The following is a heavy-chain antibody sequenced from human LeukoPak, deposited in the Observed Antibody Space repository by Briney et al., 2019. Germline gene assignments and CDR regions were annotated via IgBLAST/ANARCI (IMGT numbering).Heavy chain of an antibody. D-gene: IGHD4-23*01. V-gene: IGHV3-48*02. CDR2: ISSSSGTI. Sequence: GGSLRLSCAASGFTFSSYSMDWVRQAPGKGLEGMSLISSSSGTIYYADSVKGRFTISRDNAKNSLYLQMNTLRDEDTAVYYCVSDRAGGNSVWFDPWGQGTLVTVSS. J-gene: IGHJ5*02. CDR3: VSDRAGGNSVWFDP. CDR1: GFTFSSYS.